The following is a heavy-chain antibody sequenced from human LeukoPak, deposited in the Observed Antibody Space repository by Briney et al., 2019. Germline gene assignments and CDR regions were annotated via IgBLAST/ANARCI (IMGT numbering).Heavy chain of an antibody. Sequence: SETLSLTCTVSGGSISSSSYYWGWIRQPPGKGLEWIGSIYYSGSTYYNPSLKSRATISVDTSKNQFSLKLSSVTAADTAVYYCARHTGSRGIAAAGKVDPWGQGTLVTVSS. D-gene: IGHD6-13*01. CDR2: IYYSGST. CDR3: ARHTGSRGIAAAGKVDP. CDR1: GGSISSSSYY. V-gene: IGHV4-39*01. J-gene: IGHJ5*02.